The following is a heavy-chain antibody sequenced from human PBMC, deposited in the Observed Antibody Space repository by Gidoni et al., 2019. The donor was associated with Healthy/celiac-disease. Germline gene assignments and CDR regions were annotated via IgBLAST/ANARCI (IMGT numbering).Heavy chain of an antibody. V-gene: IGHV3-21*01. CDR1: GFTFSSYS. J-gene: IGHJ4*02. Sequence: EVQLVESGGGLVKPGGSLRLSCAASGFTFSSYSMNWVRQAPGKGLEWVSSISSSSSYIYYADSVKGRFTISRDNAKNSLYLQMNSLRAEDTAVYYCARDPYLDTAMVPFDYWGQGTLVTVSS. CDR3: ARDPYLDTAMVPFDY. CDR2: ISSSSSYI. D-gene: IGHD5-18*01.